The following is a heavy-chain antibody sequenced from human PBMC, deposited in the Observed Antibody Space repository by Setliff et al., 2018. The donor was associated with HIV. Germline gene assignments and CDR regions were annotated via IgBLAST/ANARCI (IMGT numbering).Heavy chain of an antibody. J-gene: IGHJ4*02. CDR3: ADPPSGF. D-gene: IGHD3-10*01. CDR1: GFTFSSYS. Sequence: GGSLRLSCAASGFTFSSYSMNWVRQAPGKGLEWVASVSPDGTEASSVGSMRGRFTVSRDNAKNSLSLQMNSLRVEDTAVYYCADPPSGFWGQGTLVTSPQ. CDR2: VSPDGTEA. V-gene: IGHV3-7*01.